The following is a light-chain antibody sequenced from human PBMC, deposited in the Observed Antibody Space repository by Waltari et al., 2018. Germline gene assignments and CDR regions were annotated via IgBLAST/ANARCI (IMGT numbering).Light chain of an antibody. CDR2: GVS. CDR3: SSYTSSDSLI. V-gene: IGLV2-14*03. J-gene: IGLJ2*01. CDR1: SSDVGGYNY. Sequence: QSALTQPASVSGSPGQSLTLSCTGTSSDVGGYNYVSWYQQHPGKTPTLMIYGVSNRPSGVSDRFSGSNSGNTASLSISGLQADDEADYYCSSYTSSDSLIFGGGTKLSVL.